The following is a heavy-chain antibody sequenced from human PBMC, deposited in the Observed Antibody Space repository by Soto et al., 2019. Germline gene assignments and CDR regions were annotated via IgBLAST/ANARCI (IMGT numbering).Heavy chain of an antibody. V-gene: IGHV4-59*12. CDR3: ARRVRITMVRGYVAYYYYMDV. CDR1: GGSISSYY. CDR2: IYYSGST. Sequence: SETLSLTCTVSGGSISSYYWSWIRQPPGKGLEWIGYIYYSGSTNYNPSLKSRVTISVDTSKNQFSLKLSSVTAADTAVYYCARRVRITMVRGYVAYYYYMDVWGKGTTVTVSS. D-gene: IGHD3-10*01. J-gene: IGHJ6*03.